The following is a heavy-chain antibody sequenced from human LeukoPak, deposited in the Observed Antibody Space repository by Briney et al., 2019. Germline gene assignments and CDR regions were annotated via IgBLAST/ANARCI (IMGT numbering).Heavy chain of an antibody. CDR3: AKSGYYDSSDDDAFDI. CDR1: GFTFSSYG. J-gene: IGHJ3*02. CDR2: ISGSGGST. Sequence: GGSLRLSCAASGFTFSSYGMSWVRQAPGKGLEWVSAISGSGGSTYYADSVKGRFTISRDNSKNTLYLQMNSLRAEDTAVYYCAKSGYYDSSDDDAFDIWGQGTMVTVSS. D-gene: IGHD3-22*01. V-gene: IGHV3-23*01.